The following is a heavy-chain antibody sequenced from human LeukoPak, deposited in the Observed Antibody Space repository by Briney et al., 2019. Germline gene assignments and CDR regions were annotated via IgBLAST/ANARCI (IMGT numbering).Heavy chain of an antibody. D-gene: IGHD3-10*02. CDR2: ISSSGSTI. CDR3: AELGITMIGGV. CDR1: GFKFSSYS. J-gene: IGHJ6*04. V-gene: IGHV3-48*04. Sequence: LPGGSLRLSCAASGFKFSSYSMKWVRQAPGKGLEWVSFISSSGSTIYYADSVKGRFTISRDNAKNSLYLQMNSLRAEDTAVYYCAELGITMIGGVWGKGTTVTISS.